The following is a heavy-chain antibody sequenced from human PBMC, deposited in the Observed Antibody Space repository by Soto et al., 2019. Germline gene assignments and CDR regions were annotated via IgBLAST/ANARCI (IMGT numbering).Heavy chain of an antibody. CDR2: ISDSGVSS. J-gene: IGHJ4*02. CDR3: AKQGNGYNTDY. V-gene: IGHV3-23*01. CDR1: GFTFSTCA. Sequence: SLRLSCAASGFTFSTCAMNWVRQAPGKGLEWVSGISDSGVSSYYADSVKGRFTISRDNSKNTLHLQMNSLRAEDTAVYYCAKQGNGYNTDYWGQGTLVTVSS. D-gene: IGHD5-12*01.